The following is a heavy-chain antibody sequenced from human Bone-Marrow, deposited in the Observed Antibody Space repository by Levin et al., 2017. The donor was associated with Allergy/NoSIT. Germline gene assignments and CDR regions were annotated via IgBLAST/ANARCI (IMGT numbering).Heavy chain of an antibody. Sequence: LSQTLSLTCTVSGGSINTYYWSWLRQPSGKGLEWIGYFSDTGSTNYNPSLKNRVTISVDTSKNQFSLTLSSVTAADAAVYYCARHDRRTSGPVRESYFDYWGQGTLVTVSS. V-gene: IGHV4-59*08. CDR2: FSDTGST. D-gene: IGHD2-2*01. J-gene: IGHJ4*02. CDR1: GGSINTYY. CDR3: ARHDRRTSGPVRESYFDY.